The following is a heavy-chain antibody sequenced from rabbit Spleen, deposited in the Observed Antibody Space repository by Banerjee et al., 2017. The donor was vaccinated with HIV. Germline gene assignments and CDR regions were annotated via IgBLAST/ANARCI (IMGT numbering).Heavy chain of an antibody. CDR1: GFSFSSRYY. CDR3: ARDSGSSFSSYGMDL. D-gene: IGHD8-1*01. CDR2: IEGGSSAFS. J-gene: IGHJ3*01. Sequence: QSLEESGGDLVKPGASLTLTCTASGFSFSSRYYMCWVRQAPGKGLEWIACIEGGSSAFSYFASWAKGRFTISKTSSTTVTLQMTSLTAADTATYFCARDSGSSFSSYGMDLWGQGTLVTVS. V-gene: IGHV1S40*01.